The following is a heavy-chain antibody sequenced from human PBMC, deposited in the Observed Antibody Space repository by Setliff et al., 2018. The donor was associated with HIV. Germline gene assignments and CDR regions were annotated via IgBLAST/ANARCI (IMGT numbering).Heavy chain of an antibody. V-gene: IGHV4-39*07. D-gene: IGHD3-9*01. J-gene: IGHJ4*02. CDR3: ARDQHQDYDSLTGYYTGRYFDY. CDR2: IYHSGRT. Sequence: PSETLSLTCTVSGGSISSNSYYWGWNRQPPGKGLEWIGSIYHSGRTYYNPSLKSRVTISVDTPKNQFSLKLTSVTAADTAVYYCARDQHQDYDSLTGYYTGRYFDYWGRGTLVTVS. CDR1: GGSISSNSYY.